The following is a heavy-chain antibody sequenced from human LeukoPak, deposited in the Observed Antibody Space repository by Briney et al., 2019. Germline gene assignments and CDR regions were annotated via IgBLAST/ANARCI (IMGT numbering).Heavy chain of an antibody. CDR1: GYTLNELS. V-gene: IGHV1-24*01. D-gene: IGHD1-26*01. J-gene: IGHJ4*02. Sequence: GDSEKDSCKVPGYTLNELSMHWVRQAPGEGLEWMGGFDPEDGVTLYAQKFQGRVTMTEDTSTDTAYMELSSLRSEDTGVYYCATDRWEILDYWGQGTLVTVSS. CDR3: ATDRWEILDY. CDR2: FDPEDGVT.